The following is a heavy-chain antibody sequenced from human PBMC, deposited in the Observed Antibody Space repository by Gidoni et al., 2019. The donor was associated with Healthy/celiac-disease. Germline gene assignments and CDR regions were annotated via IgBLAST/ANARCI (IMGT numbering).Heavy chain of an antibody. D-gene: IGHD5-18*01. CDR3: ARVDTAMASPDY. V-gene: IGHV4-31*03. J-gene: IGHJ4*02. Sequence: QVQLKESGPGLLKPSQTLSLPCPVSGSSSSSGGYYWRWIRQHPGKGLEWIGYIYYSGSTYYNPYLKSRVTISVDTSKNQFSLKLSSVTAADTAVYYCARVDTAMASPDYWGQGTLVTVSS. CDR2: IYYSGST. CDR1: GSSSSSGGYY.